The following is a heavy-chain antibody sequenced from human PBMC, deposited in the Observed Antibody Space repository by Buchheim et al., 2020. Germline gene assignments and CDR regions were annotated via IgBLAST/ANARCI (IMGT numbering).Heavy chain of an antibody. D-gene: IGHD2-15*01. CDR2: IYPGDSDA. CDR1: GYSFTTYW. V-gene: IGHV5-51*01. J-gene: IGHJ6*02. CDR3: ARHGVVVDEQDDHYYSGIDV. Sequence: EVQLLQSGAEVKKPGESLKISCKGSGYSFTTYWIGWVRQVPGKGLEWMGIIYPGDSDARYSPSFQGQVTITADKSISTAYLQWSSLQASDTAMYYCARHGVVVDEQDDHYYSGIDVWGQGTT.